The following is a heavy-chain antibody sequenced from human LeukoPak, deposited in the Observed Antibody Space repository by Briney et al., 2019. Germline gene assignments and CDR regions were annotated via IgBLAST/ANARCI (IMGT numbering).Heavy chain of an antibody. D-gene: IGHD2-15*01. Sequence: ASVKVSCKASGYTFTGYYMHWLRQAPGQGLEWMGWINPNSGGTNYAQKFQGRVTMTRDTSISTAYMELSRLRSDDTAVYYCARADQRGYCLSWGQRTLVTVSS. V-gene: IGHV1-2*02. CDR2: INPNSGGT. CDR3: ARADQRGYCLS. J-gene: IGHJ5*02. CDR1: GYTFTGYY.